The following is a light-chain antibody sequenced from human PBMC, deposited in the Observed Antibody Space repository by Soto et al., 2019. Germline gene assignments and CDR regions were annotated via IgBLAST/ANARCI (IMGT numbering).Light chain of an antibody. J-gene: IGLJ7*01. V-gene: IGLV1-44*01. CDR1: TSNIAGNT. CDR3: ATWDDSLNAAV. CDR2: IDD. Sequence: QPVLTQPHSLSGTPGQRVTISCSGSTSNIAGNTVHWYQHLPETAPKLLIYIDDQRPSGVPDRFSGSKSGTSASLAISGLQSEDEADYYCATWDDSLNAAVFGGGTQLTVL.